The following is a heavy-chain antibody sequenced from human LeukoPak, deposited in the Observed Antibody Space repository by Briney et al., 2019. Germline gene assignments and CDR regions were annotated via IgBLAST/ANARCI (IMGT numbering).Heavy chain of an antibody. Sequence: GSLRLSCAASGFTFSNYGMHWVRQTPGKGLEWVTFIRYDGSNKYYADSVKGRFTISRDNSKNTLYLQMNSLRAEDTAVYYCAKDFWSGSGYMDVWGKGTTVTVSS. CDR1: GFTFSNYG. V-gene: IGHV3-30*02. J-gene: IGHJ6*03. CDR3: AKDFWSGSGYMDV. CDR2: IRYDGSNK. D-gene: IGHD3-3*01.